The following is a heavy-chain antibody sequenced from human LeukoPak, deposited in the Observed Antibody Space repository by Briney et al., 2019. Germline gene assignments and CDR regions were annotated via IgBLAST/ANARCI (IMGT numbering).Heavy chain of an antibody. CDR1: GFTFSSYA. V-gene: IGHV3-23*01. CDR2: ISGSGGST. Sequence: GGSLRLSCAASGFTFSSYAMSWVRQAPGKGLEWVSAISGSGGSTYYADSVKGRFTISRDNSKNTLYLQMNSLRAEDTAVYYCAKDLPIVVVPAAALGDYWGQGTLVTVSS. D-gene: IGHD2-2*01. CDR3: AKDLPIVVVPAAALGDY. J-gene: IGHJ4*02.